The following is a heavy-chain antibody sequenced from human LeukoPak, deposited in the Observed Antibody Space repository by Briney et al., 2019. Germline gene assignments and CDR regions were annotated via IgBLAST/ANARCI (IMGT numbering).Heavy chain of an antibody. J-gene: IGHJ4*02. V-gene: IGHV3-53*01. Sequence: PGGSLRLSCAASGFTFSDYYMSWIRQAPGKGLEWVSVIYSGGSTYYADSVKGRFTISRDNSKNTLYLQMNSLRAEDTAVYYCARTGYSSSWSPGDDYWGQGTLVTVSS. CDR3: ARTGYSSSWSPGDDY. CDR1: GFTFSDYY. CDR2: IYSGGST. D-gene: IGHD6-13*01.